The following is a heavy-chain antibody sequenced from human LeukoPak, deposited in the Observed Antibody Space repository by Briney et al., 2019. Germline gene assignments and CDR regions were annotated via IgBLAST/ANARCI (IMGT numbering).Heavy chain of an antibody. J-gene: IGHJ6*03. V-gene: IGHV1-2*02. D-gene: IGHD3-10*01. CDR2: INPKSGGT. CDR3: ARALGRQRYYGSGTYKKNYYYMDV. Sequence: ASVKVSCKASGYTFTDYYMHWVRRAPGQGLEWMGWINPKSGGTNYAQKFQGRVTMTRDTSVSTAYMELSRLTSDDTAVYYCARALGRQRYYGSGTYKKNYYYMDVWGKGTTVTISS. CDR1: GYTFTDYY.